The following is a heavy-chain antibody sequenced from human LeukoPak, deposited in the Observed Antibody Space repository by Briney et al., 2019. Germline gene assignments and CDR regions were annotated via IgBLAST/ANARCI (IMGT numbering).Heavy chain of an antibody. CDR1: GGSITSYY. J-gene: IGHJ4*02. CDR2: LYYSGST. D-gene: IGHD3-10*01. V-gene: IGHV4-59*12. Sequence: PSETLSLTCSVSGGSITSYYWNWIRQRPGKGLEWIGDLYYSGSTNYNPSLKSRVTISVDTSKNQFSLKLSSVTAADTAVYYCARLPDYYSRHGAPGWGQGTLVTVSS. CDR3: ARLPDYYSRHGAPG.